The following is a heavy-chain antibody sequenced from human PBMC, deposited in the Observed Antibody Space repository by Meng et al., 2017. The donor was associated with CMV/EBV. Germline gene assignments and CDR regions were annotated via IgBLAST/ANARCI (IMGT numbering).Heavy chain of an antibody. CDR3: ARGVGGWFDP. Sequence: QVQLQQWGAGLLKPSETLSLTCAVYGGSFSGYYWSCIRQPPGKGLEWIGEINHSGSTNYNPSLKSRVTISVDTSKNQFSLKLSSVTAADTAVYYCARGVGGWFDPWGQGTLVTGSS. V-gene: IGHV4-34*01. D-gene: IGHD1-26*01. J-gene: IGHJ5*02. CDR1: GGSFSGYY. CDR2: INHSGST.